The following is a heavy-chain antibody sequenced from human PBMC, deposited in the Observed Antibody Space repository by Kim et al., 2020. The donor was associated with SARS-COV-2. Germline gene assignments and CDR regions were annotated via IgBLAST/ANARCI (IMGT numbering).Heavy chain of an antibody. Sequence: NDNPSLKSRVTKSVDTSENQFALKLRSVTAADTAVLCCARRAYSYGPIDYWGQGTLVTVSS. V-gene: IGHV4-59*01. CDR3: ARRAYSYGPIDY. D-gene: IGHD5-18*01. J-gene: IGHJ4*02.